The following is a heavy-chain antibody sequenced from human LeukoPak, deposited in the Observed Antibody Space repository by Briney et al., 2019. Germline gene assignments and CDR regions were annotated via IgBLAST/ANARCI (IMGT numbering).Heavy chain of an antibody. Sequence: PGGSLRLSCAASGFTFSSYGMHWVRQAPGKGLEWVAVISYDGSNKYYADSVKGRFTFSRDNSKNTLYLQMNSLRAEDTAVYYCAKGTLIYYDSSGDYFDYWGQGTLVTVSS. D-gene: IGHD3-22*01. CDR3: AKGTLIYYDSSGDYFDY. CDR1: GFTFSSYG. J-gene: IGHJ4*02. V-gene: IGHV3-30*18. CDR2: ISYDGSNK.